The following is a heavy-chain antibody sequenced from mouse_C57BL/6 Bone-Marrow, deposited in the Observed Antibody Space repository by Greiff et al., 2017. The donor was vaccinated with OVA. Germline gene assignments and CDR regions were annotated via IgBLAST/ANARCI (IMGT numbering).Heavy chain of an antibody. Sequence: EVQVVESGGGLVKPGGSLKLSCAASGFTFSDYGMHWVRQAPEKGLEWVAYISSGSSTIYYADTVKGRFTISRDNAKNTLFLQMTSLRSEDTAMYYCARSDYYYGSSYDLDWYFDVWGTGTTVTVSS. D-gene: IGHD1-1*01. J-gene: IGHJ1*03. V-gene: IGHV5-17*01. CDR1: GFTFSDYG. CDR2: ISSGSSTI. CDR3: ARSDYYYGSSYDLDWYFDV.